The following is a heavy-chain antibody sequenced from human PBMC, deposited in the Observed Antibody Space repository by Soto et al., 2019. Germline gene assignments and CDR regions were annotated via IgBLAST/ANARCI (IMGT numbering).Heavy chain of an antibody. Sequence: GGSLRLSCAASGFTFSSYGMHWVRQAPGKGLEWVAVIWYDGSNKYYADSVKGRFTISRDNSKNTLYLQMNSLRAEDTAVYYCASVGCIAATTRAFYIWAQGAMVTVS. V-gene: IGHV3-33*01. CDR2: IWYDGSNK. J-gene: IGHJ3*02. D-gene: IGHD1-20*01. CDR3: ASVGCIAATTRAFYI. CDR1: GFTFSSYG.